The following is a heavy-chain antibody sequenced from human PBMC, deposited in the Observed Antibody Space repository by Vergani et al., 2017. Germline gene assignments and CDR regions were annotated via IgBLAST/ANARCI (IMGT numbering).Heavy chain of an antibody. CDR2: IYYSGST. CDR1: GGSISSGGYY. J-gene: IGHJ6*02. D-gene: IGHD4-17*01. CDR3: ARSPGGAYYYYYYGMDV. Sequence: QVQLQESGPGLVKPSQTLSLTCTVSGGSISSGGYYWSWIRQHPGKGLEWIGYIYYSGSTYYNPSLKNRVTISVHTSKNQFSLKLSSVTAADQAVYYCARSPGGAYYYYYYGMDVWGQGTTVTVSS. V-gene: IGHV4-31*03.